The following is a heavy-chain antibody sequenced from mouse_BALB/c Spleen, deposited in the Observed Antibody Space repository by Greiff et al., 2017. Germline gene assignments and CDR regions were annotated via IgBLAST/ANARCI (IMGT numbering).Heavy chain of an antibody. J-gene: IGHJ2*01. Sequence: EVHLVESGGGLVQPGGSRKLSCAASGFTFSSFGMHWVRQAPEKGLEWVAYISSGSSTIYYADTVKGRFTISRDNPKNTLFLQMTSLRSEDTAMYYCARRSYRYDGYFDYWGQGTTLTVSS. V-gene: IGHV5-17*02. CDR1: GFTFSSFG. CDR3: ARRSYRYDGYFDY. D-gene: IGHD2-14*01. CDR2: ISSGSSTI.